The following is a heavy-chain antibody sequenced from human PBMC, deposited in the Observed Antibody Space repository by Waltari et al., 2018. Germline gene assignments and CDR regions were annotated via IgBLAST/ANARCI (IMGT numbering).Heavy chain of an antibody. V-gene: IGHV3-74*01. CDR2: INPDGRTT. Sequence: EGQLVESGGDLVQPGGSLRLSCAASALTFSTYWMHWVRQAPGKGLVWVARINPDGRTTTYAESVRGRFSISRDNAKNTLYLQMNSLTVEDTAVYFCARSMNYGPDYWGRGTLVTVSS. CDR3: ARSMNYGPDY. J-gene: IGHJ4*02. D-gene: IGHD3-10*01. CDR1: ALTFSTYW.